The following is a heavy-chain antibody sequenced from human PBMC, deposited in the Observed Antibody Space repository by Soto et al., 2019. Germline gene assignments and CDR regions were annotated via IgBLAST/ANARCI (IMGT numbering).Heavy chain of an antibody. CDR1: GYTFTGYY. Sequence: QVQLVQSGAEVKKPGASVKVSCKASGYTFTGYYMHWVRQAPGQGLEWMGWINPNSGDTNYAQKFQGRVTMTGETSISTAYMELSSLRSDDTAVYYCARDSSGSYWGQGTLVPVSS. CDR2: INPNSGDT. D-gene: IGHD6-19*01. CDR3: ARDSSGSY. J-gene: IGHJ4*02. V-gene: IGHV1-2*02.